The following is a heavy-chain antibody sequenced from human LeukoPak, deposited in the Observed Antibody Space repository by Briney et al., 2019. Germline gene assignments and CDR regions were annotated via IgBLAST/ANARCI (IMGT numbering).Heavy chain of an antibody. Sequence: SETLSLTCTVSGGSISSYYWSWIRQPAGKGLEWIGRIYTSGSTNYNPSLKSRVTMSVDTSKNQFSLKLSSVTAADTAVYYCARGTHSSGKYYLDYWGQGTLVTVSS. D-gene: IGHD6-19*01. V-gene: IGHV4-4*07. CDR1: GGSISSYY. CDR2: IYTSGST. CDR3: ARGTHSSGKYYLDY. J-gene: IGHJ4*02.